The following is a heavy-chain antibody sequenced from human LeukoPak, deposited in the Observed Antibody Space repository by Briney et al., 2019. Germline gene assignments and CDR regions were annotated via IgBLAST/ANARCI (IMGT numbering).Heavy chain of an antibody. J-gene: IGHJ5*02. V-gene: IGHV3-9*01. Sequence: GGSLRLSCAASGFTFDDYAMHWVRQAPGKGLEWVSGISWNSGSIGYADSVKGRFTISRDNAKNSLYLQMNSLRAEDTALYYCAIVTVTTGWFDPWGQGTLVTVSS. CDR2: ISWNSGSI. D-gene: IGHD4-17*01. CDR1: GFTFDDYA. CDR3: AIVTVTTGWFDP.